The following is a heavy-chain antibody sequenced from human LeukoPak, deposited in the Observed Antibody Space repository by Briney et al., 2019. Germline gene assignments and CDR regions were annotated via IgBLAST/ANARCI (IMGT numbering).Heavy chain of an antibody. D-gene: IGHD2-15*01. V-gene: IGHV4-59*08. Sequence: SETLSLTCTVSGGSISSYYWSWIRQPPGKGLEWIGYIYYSGSTNYNPSLKGRVTISVDTSKNQFSLKLSSVTAADTAVYYCARGTCSGGSCCFDYWGQGTLVTVSS. J-gene: IGHJ4*02. CDR3: ARGTCSGGSCCFDY. CDR2: IYYSGST. CDR1: GGSISSYY.